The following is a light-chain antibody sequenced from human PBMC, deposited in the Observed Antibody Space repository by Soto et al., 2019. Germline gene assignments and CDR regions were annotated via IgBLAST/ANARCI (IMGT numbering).Light chain of an antibody. V-gene: IGLV2-14*03. J-gene: IGLJ2*01. Sequence: QSALTQPASVSGSPGQSITISCTGTSSDIGHYDYVSWYQQHPGKAPKLMIYHVSKRPSGVSNRYSGSKSGNSASLTISGLQADDEADYYCCSLATSNTLVFGRGTKMTVL. CDR3: CSLATSNTLV. CDR1: SSDIGHYDY. CDR2: HVS.